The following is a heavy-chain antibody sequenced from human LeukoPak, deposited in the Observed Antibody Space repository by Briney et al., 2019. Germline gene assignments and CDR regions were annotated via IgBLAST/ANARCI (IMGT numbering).Heavy chain of an antibody. CDR3: ATLGYSYGTDY. D-gene: IGHD5-18*01. Sequence: SETLSLTCTVSGGSISSYYWSWIRQPPGKGLEWIGYIYYSGSTNYNPSLKSRVTISVDTSKNQSSLKLSSVTAADTAVYYCATLGYSYGTDYWGQGTLVTVSS. CDR1: GGSISSYY. J-gene: IGHJ4*02. V-gene: IGHV4-59*01. CDR2: IYYSGST.